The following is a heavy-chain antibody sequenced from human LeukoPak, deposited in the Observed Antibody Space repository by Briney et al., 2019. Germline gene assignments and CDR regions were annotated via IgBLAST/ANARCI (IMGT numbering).Heavy chain of an antibody. V-gene: IGHV4-34*01. Sequence: SETLSLTCAVYGGSFSGYYWSWIRQPPGKGLEWIGEINHSGSTNYNPSLKSRVTISVDTSKNQFSLKLSSVTAADTAVYYCARRKGYYGSGSYLAYYYMDVWGKGTTVTISS. J-gene: IGHJ6*03. CDR3: ARRKGYYGSGSYLAYYYMDV. CDR2: INHSGST. CDR1: GGSFSGYY. D-gene: IGHD3-10*01.